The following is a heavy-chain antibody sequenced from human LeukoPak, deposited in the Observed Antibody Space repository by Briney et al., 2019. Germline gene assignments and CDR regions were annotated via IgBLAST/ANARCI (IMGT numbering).Heavy chain of an antibody. CDR2: IRYDGSNK. Sequence: HGGSLRLSCAASGFTFSSYGMHWVRQAPGKGLEWVAFIRYDGSNKYYADSVKGRFTISRDNSKNTLYLQMNSLRAEDTAVYYCAKAWLRDYYDSSGYLDYWGQGTLVTVSS. J-gene: IGHJ4*02. CDR3: AKAWLRDYYDSSGYLDY. CDR1: GFTFSSYG. V-gene: IGHV3-30*02. D-gene: IGHD3-22*01.